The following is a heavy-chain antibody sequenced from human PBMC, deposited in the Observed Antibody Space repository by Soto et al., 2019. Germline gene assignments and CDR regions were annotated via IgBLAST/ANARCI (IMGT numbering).Heavy chain of an antibody. CDR1: GFTFSSYS. CDR2: ISSSSSYI. V-gene: IGHV3-21*01. D-gene: IGHD5-12*01. J-gene: IGHJ4*02. Sequence: EVQLVESGGGLVTPGGSLRLSCAASGFTFSSYSMNWVRQAPGKGLEWVSSISSSSSYIYYADSVKGRFTISRDNAKNSLYLQMNSLRAEDTAVYYCASLIVATSFDYWGQGTLVTVSS. CDR3: ASLIVATSFDY.